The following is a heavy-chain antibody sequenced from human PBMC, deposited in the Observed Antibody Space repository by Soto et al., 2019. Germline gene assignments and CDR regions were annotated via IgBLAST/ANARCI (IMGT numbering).Heavy chain of an antibody. D-gene: IGHD3-22*01. J-gene: IGHJ5*02. CDR3: ARKYYYDSSGYPSPFDP. CDR1: GGTFSSYA. CDR2: IIPIFGTA. Sequence: ASVQVSCKASGGTFSSYAISWVRQAPGQGLEWMGGIIPIFGTANYAQKFQGRVTITADESTSTAYMELSSLRSEDTAVYYCARKYYYDSSGYPSPFDPWGQGTLVTVSS. V-gene: IGHV1-69*13.